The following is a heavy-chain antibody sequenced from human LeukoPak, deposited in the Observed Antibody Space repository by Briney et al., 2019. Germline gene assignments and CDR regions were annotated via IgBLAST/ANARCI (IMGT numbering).Heavy chain of an antibody. D-gene: IGHD3-10*01. CDR1: GYTLTSYG. V-gene: IGHV1-18*01. CDR3: ARVQYDYYGSGSYYNPEYYYYGMDV. J-gene: IGHJ6*02. CDR2: ISAYNGNT. Sequence: ASVKVSCKASGYTLTSYGISWVRQAPGQGLEWMGWISAYNGNTNYAQKFQVRVTMTTDTSTSTAYMELRSLRSDDTAVYYCARVQYDYYGSGSYYNPEYYYYGMDVWGQGTTVTVSS.